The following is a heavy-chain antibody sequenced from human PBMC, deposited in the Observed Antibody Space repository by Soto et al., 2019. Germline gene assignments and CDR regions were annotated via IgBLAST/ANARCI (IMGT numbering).Heavy chain of an antibody. D-gene: IGHD3-16*02. CDR1: GGSISSGDYY. J-gene: IGHJ6*02. V-gene: IGHV4-30-4*01. Sequence: QVQLQESGPGLVKPSQTLSLTCTVSGGSISSGDYYWSWIRQPPGKGLEWIGYIYYSGSTYYNPSLMSRVTISVDTSKNQFSLKLSSVTAADTAVYYCARIMITFGGVIGLDYYGMDVWGQGTTVTVSS. CDR3: ARIMITFGGVIGLDYYGMDV. CDR2: IYYSGST.